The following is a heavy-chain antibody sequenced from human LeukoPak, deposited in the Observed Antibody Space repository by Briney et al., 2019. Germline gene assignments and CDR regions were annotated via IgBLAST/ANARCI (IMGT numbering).Heavy chain of an antibody. V-gene: IGHV1-69*05. D-gene: IGHD3-22*01. CDR3: ARGAFYDSSGGGAFDI. Sequence: ASVEVSCKASGGTFSSYAISWVRQAPGQGLEWMGGIIPIFGTANCAQKFQGRVTITTDESTSTAYMELSSLRSEDTAVYYCARGAFYDSSGGGAFDIWGQGTMVTVSS. J-gene: IGHJ3*02. CDR2: IIPIFGTA. CDR1: GGTFSSYA.